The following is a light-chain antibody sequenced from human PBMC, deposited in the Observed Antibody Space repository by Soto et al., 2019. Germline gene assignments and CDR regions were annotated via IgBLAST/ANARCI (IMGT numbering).Light chain of an antibody. CDR2: GAS. CDR3: QQYGSSPPVT. CDR1: QSFSRSY. J-gene: IGKJ5*01. V-gene: IGKV3-20*01. Sequence: EIVLTQSPGTLSLSPGKRATLSCRASQSFSRSYLAWYQQKPGQAPRLLIYGASGRATGIPDRFSGSGSGTDFTLTISRLEPEDVAVYYCQQYGSSPPVTFGQGTRLEIK.